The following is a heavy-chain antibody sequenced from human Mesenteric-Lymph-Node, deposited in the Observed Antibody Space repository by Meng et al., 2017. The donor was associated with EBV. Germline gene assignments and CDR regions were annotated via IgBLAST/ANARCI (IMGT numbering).Heavy chain of an antibody. CDR3: ASSRPLAGNWNYHY. V-gene: IGHV6-1*01. D-gene: IGHD1-7*01. CDR1: GDSVSSNSAA. CDR2: TYYRSKWYN. Sequence: QVQLQQSGPGLVKPSXXXXPXXAISGDSVSSNSAAWNWIRQSPSRGLEWLVRTYYRSKWYNDYAVSVKSRITINPDTSKNQFSLQLNSVTPEDTAVYYCASSRPLAGNWNYHYWGQGTLVTVSS. J-gene: IGHJ4*02.